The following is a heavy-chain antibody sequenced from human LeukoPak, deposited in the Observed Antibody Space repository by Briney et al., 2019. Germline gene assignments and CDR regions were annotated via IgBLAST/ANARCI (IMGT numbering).Heavy chain of an antibody. CDR2: ISTYDGDT. CDR3: ARDPSNSVGRKLFFDY. Sequence: ASVIVSCKTSGYSFTRYAVAWVRQAPGQGLEWMGWISTYDGDTNFAQEFQGRVTMTKDTSSSTAYMELRSLTSDDTAVYYCARDPSNSVGRKLFFDYWGQGTLVTVSS. CDR1: GYSFTRYA. D-gene: IGHD1/OR15-1a*01. V-gene: IGHV1-18*01. J-gene: IGHJ4*02.